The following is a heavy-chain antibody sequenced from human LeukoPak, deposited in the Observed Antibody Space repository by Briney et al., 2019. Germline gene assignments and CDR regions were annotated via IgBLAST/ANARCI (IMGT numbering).Heavy chain of an antibody. Sequence: GGSLRLSCAASGFIFSNYAMTWVRQAPGKGLEWVSTINGSGRDIYYADSVKGRFTISRDNAKNSLYLQMNSLRAEDTAVFYCARLSFWSGHRLDYWGQGTLVTVSS. D-gene: IGHD3-3*01. CDR1: GFIFSNYA. CDR2: INGSGRDI. J-gene: IGHJ4*02. CDR3: ARLSFWSGHRLDY. V-gene: IGHV3-21*01.